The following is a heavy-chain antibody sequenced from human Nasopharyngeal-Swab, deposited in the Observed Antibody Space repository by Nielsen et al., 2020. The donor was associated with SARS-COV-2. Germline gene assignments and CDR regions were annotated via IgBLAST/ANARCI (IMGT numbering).Heavy chain of an antibody. V-gene: IGHV4-39*01. D-gene: IGHD1-26*01. CDR2: IVYRRRT. J-gene: IGHJ4*02. CDR1: GGSVSDTDYF. CDR3: ASYYVGVDGQKRFDD. Sequence: SETLSLTCTVSGGSVSDTDYFWGWIRQPPVTGLEWIGNIVYRRRTFYNPSLKSPVSISVDMSTNQFSLNLHSVTAADTGVYYCASYYVGVDGQKRFDDWGQGTLVTVSS.